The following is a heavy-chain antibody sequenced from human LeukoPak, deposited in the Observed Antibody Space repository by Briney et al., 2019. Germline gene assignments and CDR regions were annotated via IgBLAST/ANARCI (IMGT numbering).Heavy chain of an antibody. CDR2: INQDGSEK. J-gene: IGHJ3*02. Sequence: GGSLRLSCAASRFTFSTYWMSWVRQAPGKGLQWVANINQDGSEKYYVDSVKGRFTISRDNAKNSLYLQMNSLRAEDTAVYYCARAFQTHRGVRRGPDAFDIWGQGTMVTVSS. CDR1: RFTFSTYW. D-gene: IGHD3-10*01. CDR3: ARAFQTHRGVRRGPDAFDI. V-gene: IGHV3-7*01.